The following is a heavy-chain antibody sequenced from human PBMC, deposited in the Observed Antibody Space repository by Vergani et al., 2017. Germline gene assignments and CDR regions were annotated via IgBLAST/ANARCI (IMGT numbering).Heavy chain of an antibody. Sequence: QVQLQQWGAGLLKPSETLSLTCAVYGGSFSGYYWSWIRQPPGKGLEWIGEINHSGSTNYNPSLKSRVTISVDTSKNQFSLKLSSVTAADTAVYYCARSTVRVRGVSSFAYWGQGTLVTVSS. V-gene: IGHV4-34*01. CDR1: GGSFSGYY. D-gene: IGHD3-10*01. CDR3: ARSTVRVRGVSSFAY. CDR2: INHSGST. J-gene: IGHJ4*02.